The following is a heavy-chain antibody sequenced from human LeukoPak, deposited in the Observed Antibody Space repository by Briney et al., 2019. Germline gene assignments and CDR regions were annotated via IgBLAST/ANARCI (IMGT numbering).Heavy chain of an antibody. Sequence: SETLSLTCTVSGGSISSGGYYWSWIQQPPGKGLEWIGYIYHSGSTYYNPSLKSRVTISVDRSKNQLSLKLSSVTAADTAVYYCARTNYYDILTGLDYWGQGTLVTVSS. CDR1: GGSISSGGYY. CDR2: IYHSGST. V-gene: IGHV4-30-2*01. J-gene: IGHJ4*02. D-gene: IGHD3-9*01. CDR3: ARTNYYDILTGLDY.